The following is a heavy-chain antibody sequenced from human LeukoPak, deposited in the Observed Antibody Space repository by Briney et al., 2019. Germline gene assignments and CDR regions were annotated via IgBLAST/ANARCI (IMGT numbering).Heavy chain of an antibody. CDR1: GFTFSNAW. V-gene: IGHV3-15*01. J-gene: IGHJ4*02. Sequence: GGSLRLSCAASGFTFSNAWMSWVRQAPGKGLEWVGRIRTKTDGGPTDYAAPVKGRFTISRDDSKNTLYLQMNSLKTEDTAAYYCANYGDSTVYWGQGTLVTVSS. D-gene: IGHD4-17*01. CDR2: IRTKTDGGPT. CDR3: ANYGDSTVY.